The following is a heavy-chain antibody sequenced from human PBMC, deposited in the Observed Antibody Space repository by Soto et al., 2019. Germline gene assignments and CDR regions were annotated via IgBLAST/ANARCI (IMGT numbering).Heavy chain of an antibody. J-gene: IGHJ4*02. V-gene: IGHV4-31*03. D-gene: IGHD3-22*01. CDR3: ARTSYDSGGYFDY. Sequence: PSETLSLTCTVSGGSISSGGYYWSWIRQHPGKGLEWIGYIYYSGSTYYNPSLKSRVTISVDTSKNQFSLKLSSVTAADTAVYYCARTSYDSGGYFDYWGQGTLVTVSS. CDR1: GGSISSGGYY. CDR2: IYYSGST.